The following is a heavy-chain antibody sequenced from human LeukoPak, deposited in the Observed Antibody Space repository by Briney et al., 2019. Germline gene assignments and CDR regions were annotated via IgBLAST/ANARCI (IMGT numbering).Heavy chain of an antibody. Sequence: SQTLSLTCAISGDSVSSNSAAWNWIRQSPSRGLEWLGRTYYRSKWYNDYAVSVKSRITINPDTSENQFSLQLNSVTPEDTAVYYCARGMPVVPAAPDLHGMDVWGQGTTVTVSS. D-gene: IGHD2-2*01. V-gene: IGHV6-1*01. CDR2: TYYRSKWYN. J-gene: IGHJ6*02. CDR1: GDSVSSNSAA. CDR3: ARGMPVVPAAPDLHGMDV.